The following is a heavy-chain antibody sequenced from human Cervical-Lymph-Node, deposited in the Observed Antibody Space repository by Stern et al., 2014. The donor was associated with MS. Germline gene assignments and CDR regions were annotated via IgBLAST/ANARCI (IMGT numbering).Heavy chain of an antibody. V-gene: IGHV4-59*08. CDR2: IYYSGST. D-gene: IGHD3-3*01. Sequence: QVQLVESGPGLVKPSETLSLTCTVSGGSISAYYWTWIRQPPGKGLEWIGYIYYSGSTNYNPSPTSRVSISVDTSTYQFSLKLGPVTAADTAVYYCARGITIFGGGMDVWGQGTTGTVSS. J-gene: IGHJ6*02. CDR1: GGSISAYY. CDR3: ARGITIFGGGMDV.